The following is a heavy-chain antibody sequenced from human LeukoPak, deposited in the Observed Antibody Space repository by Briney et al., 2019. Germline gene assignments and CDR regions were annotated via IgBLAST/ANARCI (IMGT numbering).Heavy chain of an antibody. Sequence: GASVKVSCKASGYTFTSYGISWVRQAPGQGLEWMGWISAYNGNTNYAQKLQGRVTMTTDTSTSTAYMELRSLRSDDTAVYYCASLSGWFSGSYLGYYFDYWGQGTLVTVSS. CDR3: ASLSGWFSGSYLGYYFDY. J-gene: IGHJ4*02. V-gene: IGHV1-18*01. CDR1: GYTFTSYG. D-gene: IGHD1-26*01. CDR2: ISAYNGNT.